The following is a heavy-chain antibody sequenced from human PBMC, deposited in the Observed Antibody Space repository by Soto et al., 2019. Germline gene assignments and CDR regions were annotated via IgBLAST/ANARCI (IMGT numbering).Heavy chain of an antibody. J-gene: IGHJ4*02. D-gene: IGHD7-27*01. V-gene: IGHV4-34*01. CDR3: GRRWGRTFDY. CDR1: GGSFSGYY. CDR2: INHSGST. Sequence: SEALSLTCAVYGGSFSGYYWSWILQPPGKGLEWIGEINHSGSTNYNPSLKSRVTISVDTSKNQFSLKLSSVTAADTAVYYCGRRWGRTFDYWGQGTLVTVSS.